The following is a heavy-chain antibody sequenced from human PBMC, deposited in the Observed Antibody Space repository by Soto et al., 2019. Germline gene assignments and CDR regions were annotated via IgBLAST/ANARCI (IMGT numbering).Heavy chain of an antibody. CDR2: IYYSGST. CDR3: ARVTMVRGVRDYYGMDV. CDR1: GDSMSNMY. D-gene: IGHD3-10*01. Sequence: SETLSLTCTVSGDSMSNMYWGWVRQPPGKGLEWIGYIYYSGSTNYNPSLKSRVTISVDTSKNQFSLKLSSVTAADTAVYYCARVTMVRGVRDYYGMDVWGQGTTVTVSS. J-gene: IGHJ6*02. V-gene: IGHV4-59*01.